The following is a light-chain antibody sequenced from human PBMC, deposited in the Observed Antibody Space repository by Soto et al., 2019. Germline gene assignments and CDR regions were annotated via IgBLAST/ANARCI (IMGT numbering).Light chain of an antibody. V-gene: IGLV4-69*01. CDR1: SGHSSYT. J-gene: IGLJ3*02. CDR2: LNSDGSH. CDR3: QTWGTGIRV. Sequence: QSVLTQSPSASASLGASVKLTCTLSSGHSSYTIAWHQQQPEKGPRYLMKLNSDGSHSKGDGIPDRFSGSSSGAERYLTIYSLQSEDEADYYCQTWGTGIRVFGGGTQLT.